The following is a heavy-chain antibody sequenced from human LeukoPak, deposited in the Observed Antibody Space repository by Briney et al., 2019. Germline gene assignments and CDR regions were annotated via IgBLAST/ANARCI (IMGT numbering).Heavy chain of an antibody. CDR2: ISSSSSFI. CDR1: GFNFSSYS. CDR3: ARAFGALHLDV. V-gene: IGHV3-21*01. J-gene: IGHJ6*04. Sequence: GGSPRLSCAGSGFNFSSYSMSWVRQAPWKGLEFVSSISSSSSFIYYADSVKGRFTISRDNAKDSLYLQMSGLRVEDTAVYYCARAFGALHLDVWGKGTAVTVSS. D-gene: IGHD3-10*01.